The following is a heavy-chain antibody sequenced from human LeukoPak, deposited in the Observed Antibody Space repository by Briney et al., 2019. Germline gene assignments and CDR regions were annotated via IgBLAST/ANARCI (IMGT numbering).Heavy chain of an antibody. CDR3: AKPVAAYYYYYGMDV. CDR1: GFTFSSYA. J-gene: IGHJ6*02. D-gene: IGHD6-19*01. Sequence: GGSLRLSCAASGFTFSSYAMSWVRQAPGKGLEWVSAISGSGGSTYYADSVRGRFTISRDNSKNTLYLQMNSLRAEDTAVYYCAKPVAAYYYYYGMDVWGQGTTVTVSS. V-gene: IGHV3-23*01. CDR2: ISGSGGST.